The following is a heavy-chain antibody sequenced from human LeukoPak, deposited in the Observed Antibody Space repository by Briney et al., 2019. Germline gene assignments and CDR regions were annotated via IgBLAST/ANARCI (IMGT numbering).Heavy chain of an antibody. V-gene: IGHV4-34*01. CDR2: INHSGRT. Sequence: SETLSLTCAVYGGSFSGYYWNWIRQPPGKGLEWIGEINHSGRTNYNPSLKSRVTISVDTSKKQFSLKLSSVTAADTAVYYCARVDTAMNVDYWGQGTLVSVSS. D-gene: IGHD5-18*01. CDR1: GGSFSGYY. CDR3: ARVDTAMNVDY. J-gene: IGHJ4*02.